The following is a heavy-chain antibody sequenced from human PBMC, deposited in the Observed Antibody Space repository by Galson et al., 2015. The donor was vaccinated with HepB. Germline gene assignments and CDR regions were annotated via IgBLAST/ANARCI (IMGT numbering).Heavy chain of an antibody. CDR2: ISSSSSYI. Sequence: SLRLSCAASGFTFSSYSMNWVRQAPGKGLEWVSSISSSSSYIYYADSVKGRFTISRDNAKNSLYLQMNSLRAEDTAVYYCATTPRGYSYGDDAFDIWGQGTMVTVSS. J-gene: IGHJ3*02. CDR1: GFTFSSYS. V-gene: IGHV3-21*01. D-gene: IGHD5-18*01. CDR3: ATTPRGYSYGDDAFDI.